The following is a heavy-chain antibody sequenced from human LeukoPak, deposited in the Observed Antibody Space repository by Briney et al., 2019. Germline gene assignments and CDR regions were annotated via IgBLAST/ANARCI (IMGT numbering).Heavy chain of an antibody. CDR3: ASGRGEGRVGGGGVFDY. CDR1: GGSISDIINY. J-gene: IGHJ4*02. D-gene: IGHD3-16*01. CDR2: IYYSGST. Sequence: SETLSLTCTVSGGSISDIINYWGWIRQPPGKGLEWIGSIYYSGSTYYNPSLKSRVTISVDTSKNQFSLKLSSVTAADTAVYYWASGRGEGRVGGGGVFDYWGQGSLVTVSS. V-gene: IGHV4-39*01.